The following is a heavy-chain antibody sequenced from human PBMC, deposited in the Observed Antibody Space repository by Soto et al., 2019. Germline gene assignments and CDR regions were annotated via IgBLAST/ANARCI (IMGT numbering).Heavy chain of an antibody. CDR2: IYPGDSDT. CDR1: GYSFTSYW. CDR3: ARSIAVAGNMGGAFDI. J-gene: IGHJ3*02. Sequence: GESRKISCKGSGYSFTSYWIGWVRQMPGKGLEWMGIIYPGDSDTRYSPSFQGQVTISADKSISTAYLQWSSLKASDTAMYYCARSIAVAGNMGGAFDIWGQGTMVTVSS. D-gene: IGHD6-19*01. V-gene: IGHV5-51*01.